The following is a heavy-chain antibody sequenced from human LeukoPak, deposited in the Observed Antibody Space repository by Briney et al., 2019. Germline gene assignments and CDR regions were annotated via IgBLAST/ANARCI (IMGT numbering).Heavy chain of an antibody. CDR3: ARTGSRYYDSRGYFQH. Sequence: MTSQTLSLTCTVSGGSISSGDYYWSWIRQPPGKGLEWIGYIYYSGSTYYNPSLKSRVTISVDTSKNQFSLKLSSVTAADTAVYYCARTGSRYYDSRGYFQHWGQGTLVTVSS. J-gene: IGHJ1*01. V-gene: IGHV4-30-4*01. CDR1: GGSISSGDYY. D-gene: IGHD3-22*01. CDR2: IYYSGST.